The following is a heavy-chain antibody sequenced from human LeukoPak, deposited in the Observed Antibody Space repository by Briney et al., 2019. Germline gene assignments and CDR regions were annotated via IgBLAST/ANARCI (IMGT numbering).Heavy chain of an antibody. V-gene: IGHV3-30*02. CDR1: GFTFSSDW. CDR2: IRYDGSNK. D-gene: IGHD2-15*01. Sequence: GGSLRLSCAASGFTFSSDWMSWVRQAPGKGLEWVAFIRYDGSNKYYADSVKGRFTISRDNSKNTLYLQMNSLRAEDTAVYYCARDVGYCSGGSCYGVLDYWGQGTLVTVSS. CDR3: ARDVGYCSGGSCYGVLDY. J-gene: IGHJ4*02.